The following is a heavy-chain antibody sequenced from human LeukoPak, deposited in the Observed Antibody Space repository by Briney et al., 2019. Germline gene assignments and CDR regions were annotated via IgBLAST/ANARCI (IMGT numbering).Heavy chain of an antibody. CDR1: GYIFTSYY. D-gene: IGHD1-26*01. CDR3: ARGPSLSGRSDDPFDT. CDR2: INPSGIST. Sequence: ASVKVSCKASGYIFTSYYIHWVRQAPGQGLEWMGLINPSGISTSHAQKFQGRVTMTSDMSTSTVYMELSSLRSEDTAVYYCARGPSLSGRSDDPFDTWGQGKVVTVSS. J-gene: IGHJ3*02. V-gene: IGHV1-46*01.